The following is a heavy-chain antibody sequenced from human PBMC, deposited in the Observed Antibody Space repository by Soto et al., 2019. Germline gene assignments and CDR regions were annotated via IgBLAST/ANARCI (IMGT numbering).Heavy chain of an antibody. J-gene: IGHJ4*02. CDR2: VKDGGHT. D-gene: IGHD5-12*01. CDR3: ARGQEGVVATH. V-gene: IGHV4-34*01. CDR1: GGSLSGYY. Sequence: QVQLQQWGAGLLKPSETLSLNCAVTGGSLSGYYWSWIRQPPGKGLEWIGEVKDGGHTNYSPSLRGRVTISSDTSNNQVSLRLNSGTAADTGGYYCARGQEGVVATHWDQGSLVTVSS.